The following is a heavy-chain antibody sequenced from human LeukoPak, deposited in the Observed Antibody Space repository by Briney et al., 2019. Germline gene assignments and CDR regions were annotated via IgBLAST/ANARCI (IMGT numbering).Heavy chain of an antibody. CDR2: MNPNSGST. J-gene: IGHJ6*02. D-gene: IGHD5-18*01. V-gene: IGHV1-8*01. Sequence: GASVKVSCKASGYTFTNYDFNWMRQATGQGLEWMGWMNPNSGSTGYAQKFQGRVTMTRDTSISTAYMELSSLRSEDTAVYYCARVEKEDTAIYYYYGMDVWGQGTTVTVSS. CDR3: ARVEKEDTAIYYYYGMDV. CDR1: GYTFTNYD.